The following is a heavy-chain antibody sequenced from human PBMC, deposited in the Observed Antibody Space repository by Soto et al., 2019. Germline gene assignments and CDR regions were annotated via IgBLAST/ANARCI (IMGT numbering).Heavy chain of an antibody. CDR3: ARVPILGDSSGYSHYFDY. Sequence: SETLSLTCTVSGGSISSGGYYWSWIRQHPGKGLEWIGYIYYSGSTYYNPSLKSRVTISVDTSKNQFSLKLSSVTAADTAVYYCARVPILGDSSGYSHYFDYWGQRTLVTLSS. CDR2: IYYSGST. CDR1: GGSISSGGYY. V-gene: IGHV4-31*03. D-gene: IGHD3-22*01. J-gene: IGHJ4*02.